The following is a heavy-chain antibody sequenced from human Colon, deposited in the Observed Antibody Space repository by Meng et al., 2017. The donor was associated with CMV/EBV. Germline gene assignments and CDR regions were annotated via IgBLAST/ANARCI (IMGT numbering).Heavy chain of an antibody. Sequence: GGGCIRPGVSTSPSVSASGVSVSRKYMSWVGQAPGTGLECVSVIYVDGSTYDAESVRGRFTISRDSSTNTVHLHLNSLRDDDSAVYYCARDLGGGDYFDYWGQGTLVTVSS. CDR2: IYVDGST. J-gene: IGHJ4*02. D-gene: IGHD3-16*01. CDR3: ARDLGGGDYFDY. V-gene: IGHV3-53*01. CDR1: GVSVSRKY.